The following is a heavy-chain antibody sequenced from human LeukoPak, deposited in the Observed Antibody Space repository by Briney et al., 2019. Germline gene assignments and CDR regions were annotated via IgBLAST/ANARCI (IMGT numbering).Heavy chain of an antibody. CDR3: ARRRIATYGMDV. V-gene: IGHV1-2*02. J-gene: IGHJ6*02. CDR2: INPNSGGT. Sequence: ASVKVSCKASGYTFTGYYMHWVRQAPGQGLEWMGWINPNSGGTNYAQKFQGRVTMTRDTSISTAYMELSRLRSDDTAVYYCARRRIATYGMDVWGQGTTVTVFS. D-gene: IGHD6-6*01. CDR1: GYTFTGYY.